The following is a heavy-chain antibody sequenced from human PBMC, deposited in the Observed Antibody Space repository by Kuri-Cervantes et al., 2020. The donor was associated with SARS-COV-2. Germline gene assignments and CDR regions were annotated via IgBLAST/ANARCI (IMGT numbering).Heavy chain of an antibody. V-gene: IGHV1-69*13. J-gene: IGHJ6*03. D-gene: IGHD1-1*01. CDR3: ARQNTTPQKHYYYYMDV. Sequence: SVKVSCKASGGTFSSYAISRVRQAPGQGLEWMGGIIPIFGTANYAQKFQGRVTITADESTSTAYMELRSLRSDDTAVYYCARQNTTPQKHYYYYMDVWGKGTTVTVSS. CDR2: IIPIFGTA. CDR1: GGTFSSYA.